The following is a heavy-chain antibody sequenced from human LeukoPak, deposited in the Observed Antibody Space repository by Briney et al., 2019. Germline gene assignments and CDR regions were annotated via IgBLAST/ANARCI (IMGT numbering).Heavy chain of an antibody. CDR1: GFTFSDYW. J-gene: IGHJ4*02. V-gene: IGHV3-7*01. Sequence: PGGSLRLSCAASGFTFSDYWIDWVRQAPGKGLEWVANIKQDGSEKNYLDSVKGRFTISRDNSKNTLYLQMNSLRAEDTAVYYCARDNIHYGSGSSSGFDYWGQGTLVTVSS. D-gene: IGHD3-10*01. CDR2: IKQDGSEK. CDR3: ARDNIHYGSGSSSGFDY.